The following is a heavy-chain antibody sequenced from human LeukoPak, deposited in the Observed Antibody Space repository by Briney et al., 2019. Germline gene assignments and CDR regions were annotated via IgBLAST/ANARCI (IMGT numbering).Heavy chain of an antibody. D-gene: IGHD5-12*01. CDR2: INHSGST. V-gene: IGHV4-34*01. J-gene: IGHJ4*02. CDR3: ARGGTWPTYSDY. Sequence: YPSETLSLTCAVNGGSFSGYYWSWIRQPPGKGLEWIGAINHSGSTNHNPSLKSRVTISVDTSKNQFSLKLTSVTAADTAVFYCARGGTWPTYSDYWGQGILVTVSS. CDR1: GGSFSGYY.